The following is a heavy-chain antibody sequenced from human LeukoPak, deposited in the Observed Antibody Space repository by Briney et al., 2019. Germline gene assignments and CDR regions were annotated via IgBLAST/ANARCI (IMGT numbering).Heavy chain of an antibody. Sequence: ASVKVSCTASGYTFISYGISWLRQAPGQGLEWMGWISAYNGNTNYAQKLQGRVTMTTDTYTSTAYMELRSLRSDDTAVYYCASSDGKYFQHWGQGTLVTVSA. D-gene: IGHD1-1*01. CDR1: GYTFISYG. J-gene: IGHJ1*01. CDR3: ASSDGKYFQH. CDR2: ISAYNGNT. V-gene: IGHV1-18*01.